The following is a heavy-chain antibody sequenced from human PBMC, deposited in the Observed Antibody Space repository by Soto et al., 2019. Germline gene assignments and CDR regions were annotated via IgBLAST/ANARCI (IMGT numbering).Heavy chain of an antibody. Sequence: SGPTLVNPTQTLTLTCTFSGFSLSSNGMRVNWIRQSPGKALEWLARIDWDGDKFYSASLKNRLTISKDTSESQVVLTMTNMDSVDTAKYFCARSQGVKMGGDFDHWGQGMLVTVSS. J-gene: IGHJ4*02. CDR1: GFSLSSNGMR. CDR3: ARSQGVKMGGDFDH. V-gene: IGHV2-70*04. D-gene: IGHD2-8*01. CDR2: IDWDGDK.